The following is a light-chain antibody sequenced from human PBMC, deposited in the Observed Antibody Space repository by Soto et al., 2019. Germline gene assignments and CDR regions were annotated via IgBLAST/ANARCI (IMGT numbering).Light chain of an antibody. J-gene: IGLJ1*01. CDR1: SSDVGDYNF. CDR3: SSHASRETVV. CDR2: NVN. Sequence: QSVLTQPASVSGSPGQSITISCTGSSSDVGDYNFVSWYQQHPGKAPKLVIYNVNNRPSGVSNRFSGSKSTNTASLIISGLQAEDEALYFCSSHASRETVVFGSGTKVTVL. V-gene: IGLV2-14*03.